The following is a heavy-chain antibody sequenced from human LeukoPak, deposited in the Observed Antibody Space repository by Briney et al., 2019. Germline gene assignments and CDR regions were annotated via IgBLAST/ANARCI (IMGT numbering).Heavy chain of an antibody. D-gene: IGHD4-17*01. V-gene: IGHV4-59*12. CDR1: GGSISSYY. J-gene: IGHJ4*02. CDR3: ARCPRDYGDYPSDY. Sequence: PSETLSLTCTVSGGSISSYYWSWIRQPPGKGLEWIGFIYYSGSTNYNPSLKSRVTISVDTSKNQFSLKLSSVTAADTAVYYCARCPRDYGDYPSDYWGQGTLVTVSS. CDR2: IYYSGST.